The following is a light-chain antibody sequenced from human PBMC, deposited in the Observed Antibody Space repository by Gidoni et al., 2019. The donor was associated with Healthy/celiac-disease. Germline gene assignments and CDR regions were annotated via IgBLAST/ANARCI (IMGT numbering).Light chain of an antibody. V-gene: IGKV4-1*01. CDR3: HQYWNIPRT. CDR2: WAS. CDR1: QSVLESSKNKNY. Sequence: DTVMTQPPDSPVVSLGERATTHCKSSQSVLESSKNKNYLDWYQQRPGQPPKLLIDWASTRESGVPDRFSGSGSWTDFTLTISSLQPEYVAVYDCHQYWNIPRTCGQGTKVEIK. J-gene: IGKJ1*01.